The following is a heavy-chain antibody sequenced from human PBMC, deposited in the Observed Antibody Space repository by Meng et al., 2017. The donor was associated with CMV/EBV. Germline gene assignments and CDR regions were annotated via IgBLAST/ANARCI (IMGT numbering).Heavy chain of an antibody. CDR1: GGSFSGYY. V-gene: IGHV4-34*01. CDR3: ARGTIFGVVWIGYFDY. D-gene: IGHD3-3*02. CDR2: INHSGST. J-gene: IGHJ4*02. Sequence: QLQKWGAGLLKPSETLSLTVAVDGGSFSGYYWSWIRQPPGKGLEWIGEINHSGSTNYNPSLKSRVTISVDTSKNQFSLKLSSVTAADTAVYYCARGTIFGVVWIGYFDYWGQGTLVTVSS.